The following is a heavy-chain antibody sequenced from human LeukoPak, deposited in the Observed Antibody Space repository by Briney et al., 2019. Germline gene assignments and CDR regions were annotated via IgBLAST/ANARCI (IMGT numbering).Heavy chain of an antibody. J-gene: IGHJ6*04. CDR1: GFTFNNFA. CDR3: AKGEGGSSSWYDCYDYVTDV. Sequence: PGTSPRLSCAASGFTFNNFAMRWVRQAPGKGLEWVAGILTDGGTTYYADSVQGRVTISRDNSKNTLYLKMNTVRAEETAVYYCAKGEGGSSSWYDCYDYVTDVWGKGTTVTVSS. V-gene: IGHV3-30*18. D-gene: IGHD2-2*01. CDR2: ILTDGGTT.